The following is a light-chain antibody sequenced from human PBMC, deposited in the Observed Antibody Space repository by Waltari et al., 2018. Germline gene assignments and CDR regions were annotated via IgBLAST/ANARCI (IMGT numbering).Light chain of an antibody. CDR3: QQYGRSPYT. CDR1: QSLSSTY. V-gene: IGKV3-20*01. J-gene: IGKJ2*01. CDR2: GAS. Sequence: EIVLTQSPGTLSLSPGERATLSCRASQSLSSTYLAWYQQKPGHAPRLLIYGASTRATGIPDTFSGSGSGTDFTLTISRLEPEDFAVYYCQQYGRSPYTFGQGTTLEIQ.